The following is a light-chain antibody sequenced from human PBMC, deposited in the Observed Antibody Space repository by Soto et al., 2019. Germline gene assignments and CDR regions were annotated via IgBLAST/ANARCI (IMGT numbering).Light chain of an antibody. CDR3: QQYNNWPPYT. CDR2: GAS. CDR1: QTVSSN. J-gene: IGKJ2*01. V-gene: IGKV3D-15*01. Sequence: EIVMTQSPATLSVSPGERANLYCRASQTVSSNLAWYQQKRGQAPRLLIYGASTRATGIPARFSGSGSGTEFTLTISSLESEDFAVYFCQQYNNWPPYTFGQGTKVDIK.